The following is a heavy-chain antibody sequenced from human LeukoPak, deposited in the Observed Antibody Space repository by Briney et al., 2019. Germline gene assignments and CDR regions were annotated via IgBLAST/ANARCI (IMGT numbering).Heavy chain of an antibody. Sequence: GGSLRLSCAASGFTFSSYAMSWVRQAPGKGLEWVSPISGSGGSTYYADSVKGRSTISRDNSKNTLYLQMNSLRAEDTAVYYCANGWGPPSIAVAGTGFDYWGQGTLVTVSS. CDR2: ISGSGGST. V-gene: IGHV3-23*01. CDR3: ANGWGPPSIAVAGTGFDY. CDR1: GFTFSSYA. J-gene: IGHJ4*02. D-gene: IGHD6-19*01.